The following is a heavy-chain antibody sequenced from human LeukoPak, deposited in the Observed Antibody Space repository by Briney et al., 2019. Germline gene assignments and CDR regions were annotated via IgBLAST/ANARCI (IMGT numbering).Heavy chain of an antibody. CDR2: INNDGSTT. J-gene: IGHJ4*02. CDR1: GFTFSSYA. CDR3: AKTDWLDY. D-gene: IGHD3-9*01. V-gene: IGHV3-74*01. Sequence: PGGSLRLSCAASGFTFSSYAMSWVRQAPGKGLEWVSRINNDGSTTAYADSVKGRFTISRDNAKNTLYLQMNSLRAEDTAVYYCAKTDWLDYWGQGTLVTVSS.